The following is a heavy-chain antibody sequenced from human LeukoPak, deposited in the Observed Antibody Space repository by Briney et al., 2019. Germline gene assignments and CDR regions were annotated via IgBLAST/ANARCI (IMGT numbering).Heavy chain of an antibody. J-gene: IGHJ3*01. CDR1: GFTFSSYS. V-gene: IGHV3-21*01. CDR2: IDSSSSYI. Sequence: GGSLRLSCAASGFTFSSYSMNWVRQAPGKGLEWVSSIDSSSSYIDYVDSVKGRFTISRDDAKSSLYLQVNSLRAEDTAVYYCARSQFGAFDFWGQGTMVTVSS. CDR3: ARSQFGAFDF. D-gene: IGHD3-16*01.